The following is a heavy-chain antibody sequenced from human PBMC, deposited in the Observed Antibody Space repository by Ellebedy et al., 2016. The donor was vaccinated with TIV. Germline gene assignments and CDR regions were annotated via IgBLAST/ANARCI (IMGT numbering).Heavy chain of an antibody. V-gene: IGHV1-18*04. CDR1: GYTFTSYG. CDR2: SSAYNGNT. J-gene: IGHJ2*01. D-gene: IGHD3-10*01. Sequence: ASVKVSCKASGYTFTSYGISWVRQAPGQGLEWMGWSSAYNGNTNYAQKLQGRVTMTTDTSTSTAYMELRSLRSDDTAVYYCATMVRGVDWYFDLWGRGTLVTVSS. CDR3: ATMVRGVDWYFDL.